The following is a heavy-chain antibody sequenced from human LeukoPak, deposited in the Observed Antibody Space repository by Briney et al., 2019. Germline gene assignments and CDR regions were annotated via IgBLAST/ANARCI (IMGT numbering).Heavy chain of an antibody. J-gene: IGHJ4*02. CDR3: ARGRSGSDPPLFDY. CDR2: IYYTGST. V-gene: IGHV4-59*01. Sequence: PSEPLSLTCTVSGGSISGYYWSWIRQPPGKGLEWIGYIYYTGSTNYNPSLKSRVTISADMSNNQFSLKLSSVAAADTAVYYCARGRSGSDPPLFDYWGQGTLFTVSS. D-gene: IGHD1-26*01. CDR1: GGSISGYY.